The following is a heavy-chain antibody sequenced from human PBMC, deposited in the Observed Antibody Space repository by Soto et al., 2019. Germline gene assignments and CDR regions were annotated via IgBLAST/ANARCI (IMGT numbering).Heavy chain of an antibody. CDR3: ARDPLYDYGDLSHVLDI. V-gene: IGHV4-59*12. J-gene: IGHJ3*02. Sequence: SETLSLTWTVGGGAMSGYYWSWIRQPPGKGMEWIGYIYYSGTTSYNPSLNSRVTMSVDTSKNQFSLKVNSVTAADTAVYFCARDPLYDYGDLSHVLDIWGQGTTVT. D-gene: IGHD4-17*01. CDR1: GGAMSGYY. CDR2: IYYSGTT.